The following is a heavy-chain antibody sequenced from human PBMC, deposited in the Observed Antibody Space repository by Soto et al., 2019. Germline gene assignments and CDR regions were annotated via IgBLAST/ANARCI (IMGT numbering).Heavy chain of an antibody. V-gene: IGHV3-21*01. D-gene: IGHD3-22*01. CDR2: ISSSSRYI. CDR3: ARGGYYDSSGYPPDY. J-gene: IGHJ4*02. Sequence: PGGSLRLSCAASGFTFSSYSMNWVRQAPGKGLEWVSSISSSSRYIYYADSVKGRFTISRDNAKNSLYLQMNSLRAEDTAVYYCARGGYYDSSGYPPDYWGQGTLVTVSS. CDR1: GFTFSSYS.